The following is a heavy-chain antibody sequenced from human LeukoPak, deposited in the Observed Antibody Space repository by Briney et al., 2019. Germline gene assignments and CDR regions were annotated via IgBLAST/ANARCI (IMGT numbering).Heavy chain of an antibody. CDR3: ARDDFDFDS. CDR1: GYTFITYG. V-gene: IGHV1-18*01. Sequence: GASVKVSCKASGYTFITYGISWVRQAPGQGLEWMGWINPHTGDTKNAQKFHDRVTMTADPFTDTAYMELRSLRSDDTAVYYCARDDFDFDSCGQGTLVTVS. CDR2: INPHTGDT. J-gene: IGHJ4*02. D-gene: IGHD3/OR15-3a*01.